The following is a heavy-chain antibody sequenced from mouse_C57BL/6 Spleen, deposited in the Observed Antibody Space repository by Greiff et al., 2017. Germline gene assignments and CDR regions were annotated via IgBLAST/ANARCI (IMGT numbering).Heavy chain of an antibody. CDR1: GYTFTSYW. J-gene: IGHJ2*01. CDR2: INPSNGGT. V-gene: IGHV1-53*01. Sequence: QVQLQQPGTELVKPGASVKLSCKASGYTFTSYWMHWVKQRPGQGLEWIGNINPSNGGTNYNEQFQSKATLTVDKSSSTAYMQLSSLTSEDSAVYYWARSEEGYYGSSYYFDYWGQGTTLTVSS. D-gene: IGHD1-1*01. CDR3: ARSEEGYYGSSYYFDY.